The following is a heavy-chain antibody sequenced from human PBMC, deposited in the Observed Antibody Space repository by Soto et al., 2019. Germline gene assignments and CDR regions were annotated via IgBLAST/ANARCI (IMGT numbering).Heavy chain of an antibody. CDR2: VSGSGGGP. CDR1: GFTFSSHA. Sequence: GGSLRLSCAASGFTFSSHAMSWVRQAPGKGLEWVSGVSGSGGGPYYADSVKGRFTISRDNSKNTLFLQMNSLRAEDTAIYYCAKVGYCSSTSCYDAFDIWGQGTMVTVSS. CDR3: AKVGYCSSTSCYDAFDI. J-gene: IGHJ3*02. V-gene: IGHV3-23*01. D-gene: IGHD2-2*01.